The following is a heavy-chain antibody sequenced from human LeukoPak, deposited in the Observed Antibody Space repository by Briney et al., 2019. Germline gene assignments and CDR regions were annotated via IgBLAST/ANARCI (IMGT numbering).Heavy chain of an antibody. V-gene: IGHV4-34*01. CDR2: INHSGST. Sequence: PSETLSLTCAVYGGSFSGYYWSWIRQPPGKGLEWIGEINHSGSTNYNPSLKSRVTISVDTSKNQFSLKLSSVTAADTAVYYCARGVRRFGELSDYWGQGTLATVSS. CDR1: GGSFSGYY. D-gene: IGHD3-10*01. J-gene: IGHJ4*02. CDR3: ARGVRRFGELSDY.